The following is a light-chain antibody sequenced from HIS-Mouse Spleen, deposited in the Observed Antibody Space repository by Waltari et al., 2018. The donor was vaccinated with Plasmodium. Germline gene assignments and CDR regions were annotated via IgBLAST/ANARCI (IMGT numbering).Light chain of an antibody. CDR1: SSDVGGYNY. CDR2: DVS. CDR3: QVWDSSSDHPV. J-gene: IGLJ2*01. V-gene: IGLV2-14*03. Sequence: QSALTQPASVSGSPGQSITISCTGTSSDVGGYNYVSWYQQHPGKAPKLMIYDVSNRPSGVSNRFSGSKSGNTASLTISRVEAGDEADYYCQVWDSSSDHPVFGGGTKLTVL.